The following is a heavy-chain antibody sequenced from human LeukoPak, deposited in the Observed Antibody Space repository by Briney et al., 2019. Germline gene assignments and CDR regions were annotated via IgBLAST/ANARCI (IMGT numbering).Heavy chain of an antibody. J-gene: IGHJ6*03. CDR1: GGSISSYY. CDR3: ARDGGTGYYYYYMDV. Sequence: SETLSLTCTVSGGSISSYYWSWIRQPPGKGLEWIGYIYYSGSTDYNPSLKSRVTISVDTSKNQFSLKLSSVTAADTAVYYCARDGGTGYYYYYMDVWGKGTTVTISS. CDR2: IYYSGST. D-gene: IGHD3-16*01. V-gene: IGHV4-59*01.